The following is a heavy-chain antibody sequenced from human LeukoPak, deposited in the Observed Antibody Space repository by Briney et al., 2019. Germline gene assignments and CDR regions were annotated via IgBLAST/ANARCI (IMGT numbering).Heavy chain of an antibody. J-gene: IGHJ4*02. CDR3: ARDLGWRSGYYSDY. Sequence: GRSLRLSCAASGFSFRSYGMHWVRQAPGKGLEWVAVTWYDGSNNYYADSVKGRFTISRDNSKNTLYLQMNSLRAEDAAVYYCARDLGWRSGYYSDYWGQGTLVTVSS. V-gene: IGHV3-33*01. D-gene: IGHD3-22*01. CDR1: GFSFRSYG. CDR2: TWYDGSNN.